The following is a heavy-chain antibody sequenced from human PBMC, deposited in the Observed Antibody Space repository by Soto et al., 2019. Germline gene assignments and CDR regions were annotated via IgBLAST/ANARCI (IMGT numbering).Heavy chain of an antibody. CDR1: GHTFTSYY. CDR3: ARVYYDSSGYSDYYYYGMDV. Sequence: ASVKVSCKASGHTFTSYYMHWVRQAPGQGLEWMGIINPSGGSTSYAQKFQGRVTMTRDTSTSTVNMELSSLRSEDTAVYYCARVYYDSSGYSDYYYYGMDVWGQGTTVTVSS. V-gene: IGHV1-46*01. CDR2: INPSGGST. J-gene: IGHJ6*02. D-gene: IGHD3-22*01.